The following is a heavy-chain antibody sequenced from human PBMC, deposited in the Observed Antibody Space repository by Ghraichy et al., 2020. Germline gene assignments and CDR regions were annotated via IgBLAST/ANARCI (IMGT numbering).Heavy chain of an antibody. CDR3: ARDVPALLGFGGFDY. CDR1: GFTFSSYS. J-gene: IGHJ4*02. D-gene: IGHD3-10*01. CDR2: ISSSSSTI. Sequence: GGSLRLSCAASGFTFSSYSMNWVRQAPGKGLEWVSYISSSSSTIYYADSVKGRFTISRDNAKNSLYLQMNSLRDEDTAVYYCARDVPALLGFGGFDYWGQGTLVTVSS. V-gene: IGHV3-48*02.